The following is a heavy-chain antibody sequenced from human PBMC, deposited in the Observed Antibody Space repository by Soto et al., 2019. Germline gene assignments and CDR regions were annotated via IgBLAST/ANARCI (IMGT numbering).Heavy chain of an antibody. CDR1: GHTLTGLS. V-gene: IGHV1-24*01. CDR2: FDPEGGEA. Sequence: ASVKLSWTISGHTLTGLSIHWVRQAPGKGLEWMGGFDPEGGEAIYEQKWHGRGTVTEDTVTDTAYMELSGLNSDDTAVYYCATPISWRGAMITNVTFDWWGQGTQVTVSS. CDR3: ATPISWRGAMITNVTFDW. D-gene: IGHD3-10*01. J-gene: IGHJ4*02.